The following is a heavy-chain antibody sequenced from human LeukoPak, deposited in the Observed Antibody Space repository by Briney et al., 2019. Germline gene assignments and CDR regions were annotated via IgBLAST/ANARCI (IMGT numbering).Heavy chain of an antibody. CDR2: IYYSGAT. CDR1: GGSISSGGYY. J-gene: IGHJ4*02. CDR3: ARDALGGVGTVDY. V-gene: IGHV4-31*03. Sequence: SETLSLTCTVSGGSISSGGYYWSWLRQHPGKGLEWIGYIYYSGATYYNPSLKSRVTISVDTSKNQFSLKLSSVTAADTAVYYCARDALGGVGTVDYWGQGTLVTVSS. D-gene: IGHD3-16*01.